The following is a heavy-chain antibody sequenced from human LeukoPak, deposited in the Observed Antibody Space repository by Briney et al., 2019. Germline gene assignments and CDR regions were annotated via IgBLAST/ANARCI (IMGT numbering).Heavy chain of an antibody. CDR2: INPNSGGT. CDR3: ARGYCSSTSCFYYFDY. D-gene: IGHD2-2*01. J-gene: IGHJ4*02. Sequence: ASVKVSCKASGYTFTGYYMHWVRQAPGQGLEWMGWINPNSGGTNYVQKFQGWVTMTRDTSISTAYMELSRLRSDDTAVYYCARGYCSSTSCFYYFDYWGQGTLVTVSS. CDR1: GYTFTGYY. V-gene: IGHV1-2*04.